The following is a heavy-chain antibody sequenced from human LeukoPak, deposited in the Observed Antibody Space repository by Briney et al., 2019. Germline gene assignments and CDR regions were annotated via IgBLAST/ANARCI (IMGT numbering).Heavy chain of an antibody. CDR2: IYYSGST. J-gene: IGHJ5*02. CDR1: GGSISSYY. V-gene: IGHV4-59*01. Sequence: PSETLSLTCTVSGGSISSYYWSWIRQPPGKGLEWVGYIYYSGSTNYNPSLKSRVTISEDASKNQFSLKLSSVTAADTAVYYCARDLSSGSSTWGQGTLVTVSS. D-gene: IGHD6-19*01. CDR3: ARDLSSGSST.